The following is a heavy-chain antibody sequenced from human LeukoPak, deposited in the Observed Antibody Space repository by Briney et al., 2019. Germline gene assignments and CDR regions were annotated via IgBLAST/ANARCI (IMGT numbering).Heavy chain of an antibody. CDR2: ISSSSSTI. CDR3: ARVVAPPPGYYYDSSGTGGFDP. J-gene: IGHJ5*01. D-gene: IGHD3-22*01. CDR1: GFTFSSYG. Sequence: PGGSLRLSCAASGFTFSSYGMTWVRQAPGKGLEWVSYISSSSSTIYYADSVKGRFTISRDNAKNSLYLQMNSLRAEDTAVYYCARVVAPPPGYYYDSSGTGGFDPWGQGTLVTVSS. V-gene: IGHV3-48*04.